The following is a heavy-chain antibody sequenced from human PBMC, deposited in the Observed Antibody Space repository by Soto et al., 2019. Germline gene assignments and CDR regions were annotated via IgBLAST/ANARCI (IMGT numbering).Heavy chain of an antibody. CDR2: IVVGSGNT. V-gene: IGHV1-58*02. CDR1: GFTFTSSA. D-gene: IGHD3-3*01. J-gene: IGHJ6*03. Sequence: SVKVYCKASGFTFTSSAMQWVRQARGQRLEWIGWIVVGSGNTNYAQKFQERVTITRDMSPSTAYMEMSSLRSEDTAVYYCTADSQRLRFLELAQGYYYCYYMAFWGKGTTVTVSS. CDR3: TADSQRLRFLELAQGYYYCYYMAF.